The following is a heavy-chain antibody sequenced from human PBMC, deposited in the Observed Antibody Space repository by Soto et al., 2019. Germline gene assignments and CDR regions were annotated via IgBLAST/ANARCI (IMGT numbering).Heavy chain of an antibody. J-gene: IGHJ5*01. V-gene: IGHV1-18*01. D-gene: IGHD6-19*01. CDR1: GYTFTSYV. CDR3: ARTWGIAVAGSNFEX. CDR2: IRSYNGNT. Sequence: VKVSCKASGYTFTSYVISWVRQAPGQGLEWMGLIRSYNGNTNYAQKLQGRVAMTTDTSTSTAYMELRSLRSDDTAVYYCARTWGIAVAGSNFEXWGQGTLVTVSX.